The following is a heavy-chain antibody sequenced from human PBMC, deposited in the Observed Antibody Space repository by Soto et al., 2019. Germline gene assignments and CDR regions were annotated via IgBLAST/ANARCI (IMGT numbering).Heavy chain of an antibody. CDR2: IIPIFGTA. CDR3: ARLGCYYGSGSYYSDY. CDR1: GGTFSSYA. J-gene: IGHJ4*02. D-gene: IGHD3-10*01. V-gene: IGHV1-69*01. Sequence: QVQLVQSGAEVQKPGSSVKVSCKASGGTFSSYAISWVRQAPGQGLEWMGGIIPIFGTANHAQKFQGRVTITEDESTSTAYMERSSLRYEDTAVYYCARLGCYYGSGSYYSDYWGQGTLVTVSS.